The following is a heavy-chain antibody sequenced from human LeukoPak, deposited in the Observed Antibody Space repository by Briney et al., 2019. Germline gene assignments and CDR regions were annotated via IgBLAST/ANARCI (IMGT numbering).Heavy chain of an antibody. CDR3: AKDSKIVGPTFRSYHYMDV. D-gene: IGHD1-26*01. CDR2: IRYDGSDK. V-gene: IGHV3-30*02. Sequence: GGSLRLSCAASGFIFSNYGMHWVRQAPGKGLEWLTFIRYDGSDKYYADSVKGRFTISRDNSKNTLYLQMNSLRAEDTAVYYCAKDSKIVGPTFRSYHYMDVWGKGTTVTVSS. J-gene: IGHJ6*03. CDR1: GFIFSNYG.